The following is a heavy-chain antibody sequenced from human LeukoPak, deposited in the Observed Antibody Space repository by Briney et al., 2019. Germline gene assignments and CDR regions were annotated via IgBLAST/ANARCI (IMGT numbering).Heavy chain of an antibody. CDR1: GGTFSSYA. V-gene: IGHV1-69*05. CDR2: IIPIFGTA. Sequence: SVKVSCKASGGTFSSYAISWVRQAPGQGLGWMGGIIPIFGTANYAQKFQGRVTITRDTSASTAYMELSSLRSEDTAVYYCARDPRGSGWFEHFQHWGQGTLVTVSS. CDR3: ARDPRGSGWFEHFQH. J-gene: IGHJ1*01. D-gene: IGHD6-19*01.